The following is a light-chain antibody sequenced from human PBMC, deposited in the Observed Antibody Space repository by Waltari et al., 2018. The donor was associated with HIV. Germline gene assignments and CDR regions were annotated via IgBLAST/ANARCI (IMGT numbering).Light chain of an antibody. J-gene: IGKJ4*01. Sequence: DIQMTQSPSSLSASVGDRVTITCQASQATRKYLHWYQQKPGKAPKVLIYDASNLKTGVPSRFSGSGSETDFTLTISSQQPEDIATYYCQQYDNLPLTFGGGTKVEIK. CDR3: QQYDNLPLT. V-gene: IGKV1-33*01. CDR1: QATRKY. CDR2: DAS.